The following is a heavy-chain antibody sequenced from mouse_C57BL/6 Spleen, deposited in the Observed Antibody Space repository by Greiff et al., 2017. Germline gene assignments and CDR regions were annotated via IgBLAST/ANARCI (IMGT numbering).Heavy chain of an antibody. V-gene: IGHV5-12*01. CDR2: ISNGGGST. D-gene: IGHD1-1*02. Sequence: EVMLVESGGGLVQPGGSLKLSCAASGFTFSDYYMYWVRQTPEKRLEWVAYISNGGGSTYYPDTVKGRFTISRDNAKNTLYLQMSRLKSEDTAMYYCARQNYSTYAMDYWGQGTSVTVSS. CDR1: GFTFSDYY. CDR3: ARQNYSTYAMDY. J-gene: IGHJ4*01.